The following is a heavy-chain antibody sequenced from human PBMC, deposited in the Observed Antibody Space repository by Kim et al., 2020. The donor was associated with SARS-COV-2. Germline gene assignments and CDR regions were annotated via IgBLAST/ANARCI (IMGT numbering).Heavy chain of an antibody. Sequence: GGSLRLSCAASGFTFNNAWMSWVRQAPWKGLEWVGRIKSKTDGGTTDYAAPFKGRFTISRDDSKNTLYLQMSSLKTEDTAVYYCTTDPRFYSHISVYFHLDYWGQGTLVTVSS. CDR3: TTDPRFYSHISVYFHLDY. J-gene: IGHJ4*02. D-gene: IGHD3-22*01. CDR2: IKSKTDGGTT. CDR1: GFTFNNAW. V-gene: IGHV3-15*01.